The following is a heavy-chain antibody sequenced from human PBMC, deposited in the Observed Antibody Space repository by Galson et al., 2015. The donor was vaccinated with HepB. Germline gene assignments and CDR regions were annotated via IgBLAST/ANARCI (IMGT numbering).Heavy chain of an antibody. Sequence: VKVSCKASGYTFTGYYMHWVRPAPGQGLEWMGRINPNSGGTNYAQKFQGRVTMTRDTSISTAYMELSRLRSDDTAVYYCARVTGPPIYDYYYMDVWGKGTTVTVSS. J-gene: IGHJ6*03. V-gene: IGHV1-2*06. CDR2: INPNSGGT. CDR1: GYTFTGYY. D-gene: IGHD3-9*01. CDR3: ARVTGPPIYDYYYMDV.